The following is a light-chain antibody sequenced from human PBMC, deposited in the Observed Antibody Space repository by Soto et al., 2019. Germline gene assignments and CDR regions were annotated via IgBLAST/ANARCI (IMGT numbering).Light chain of an antibody. CDR2: EVS. J-gene: IGLJ2*01. Sequence: QSALTQPPSASGSPGQSVTISCIGTSSDVGGYNYVSWYQQHPGKAPKLMIYEVSKRPSGVPDSFSGSKSGNTASLTVSGLQAEDEADYYCSSYAASNNLGVFGGGTQLTVL. V-gene: IGLV2-8*01. CDR3: SSYAASNNLGV. CDR1: SSDVGGYNY.